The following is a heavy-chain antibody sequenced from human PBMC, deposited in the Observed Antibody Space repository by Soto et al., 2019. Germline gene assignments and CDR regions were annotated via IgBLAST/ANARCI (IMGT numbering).Heavy chain of an antibody. Sequence: SLTCTVSGGSISSGGYYWSWIRQHPGKGLEWIGYIYYSGSTYYNPSLRSRVTISVDTSKNQFSLKLSSMTAAGTAVYYCARAGGAYSSSPGDWFDPWGQGTLVTVSS. CDR1: GGSISSGGYY. J-gene: IGHJ5*02. CDR2: IYYSGST. D-gene: IGHD6-6*01. V-gene: IGHV4-31*03. CDR3: ARAGGAYSSSPGDWFDP.